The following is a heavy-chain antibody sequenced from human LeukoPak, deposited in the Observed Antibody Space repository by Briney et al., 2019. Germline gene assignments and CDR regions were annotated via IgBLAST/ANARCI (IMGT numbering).Heavy chain of an antibody. J-gene: IGHJ4*02. CDR2: MNPKSGYT. D-gene: IGHD1-26*01. CDR1: GYTFTNYD. V-gene: IGHV1-8*01. CDR3: ARVTGSIAY. Sequence: ASVKVSCKASGYTFTNYDINWVRQAIGQGLEWMGWMNPKSGYTGYAQKFQGRVTMTRDTSISTAYMELGSLRSEDTAVYYCARVTGSIAYWGQGTLVTVSS.